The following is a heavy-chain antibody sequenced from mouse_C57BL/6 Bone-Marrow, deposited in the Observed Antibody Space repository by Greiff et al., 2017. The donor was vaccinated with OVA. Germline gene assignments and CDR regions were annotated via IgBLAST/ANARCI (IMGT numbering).Heavy chain of an antibody. D-gene: IGHD1-1*01. CDR1: GFTFSDFY. J-gene: IGHJ1*03. CDR3: ARDSESSYYYGSHWYFDD. V-gene: IGHV7-1*01. Sequence: EVQGVESGGGLVQSGRSLRLSCATSGFTFSDFYMEWVRQAPGKGLEWIAASRNKANDYTTEYSASVKGRFIVYRDTSPRILYLQMNALRAEDTAIYYCARDSESSYYYGSHWYFDDWGTGTTVTVSS. CDR2: SRNKANDYTT.